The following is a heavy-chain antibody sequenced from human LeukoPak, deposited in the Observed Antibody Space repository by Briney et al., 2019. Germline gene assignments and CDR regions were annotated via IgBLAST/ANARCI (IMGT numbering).Heavy chain of an antibody. CDR2: INPNSGGA. V-gene: IGHV1-2*06. Sequence: ASVKVSCKASGYTFTGYYMHWARQAPGQGLEWMGRINPNSGGANYAQKFQGRVTMTRDTSISTAYMELSRLRSDDTAVYYCASGGMGSYYYYYMDVWGKGTTVTVSS. J-gene: IGHJ6*03. CDR1: GYTFTGYY. D-gene: IGHD1-26*01. CDR3: ASGGMGSYYYYYMDV.